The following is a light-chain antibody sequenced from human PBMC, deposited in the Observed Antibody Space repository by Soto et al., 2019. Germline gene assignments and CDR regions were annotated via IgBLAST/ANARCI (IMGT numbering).Light chain of an antibody. Sequence: RDRVNITCRASQSVINYLHWYQQKPGKAPNLLIYDISTLQSGVPSRFSGSGSGTDFTLTISSPQHEQLATYDCRHSYPTPTFGQAPMV. J-gene: IGKJ1*01. V-gene: IGKV1-39*01. CDR2: DIS. CDR1: QSVINY. CDR3: RHSYPTPT.